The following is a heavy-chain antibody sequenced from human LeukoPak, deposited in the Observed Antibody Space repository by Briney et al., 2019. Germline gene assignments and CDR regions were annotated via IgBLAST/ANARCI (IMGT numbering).Heavy chain of an antibody. CDR1: GFTVSSNY. CDR3: ARDPYNGAYSEGYYYYFMDV. CDR2: IHSGGTT. Sequence: QTGGSLRLPCTASGFTVSSNYMTWVRQAPGKGLECVSLIHSGGTTSYADSVKGRFTISRDNAKNSLYLQMNSLRVGDTAVYYCARDPYNGAYSEGYYYYFMDVWGKGTTVTVSS. J-gene: IGHJ6*03. D-gene: IGHD1-1*01. V-gene: IGHV3-66*01.